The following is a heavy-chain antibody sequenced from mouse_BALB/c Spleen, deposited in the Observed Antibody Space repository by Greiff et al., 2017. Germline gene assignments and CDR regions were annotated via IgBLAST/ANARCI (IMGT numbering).Heavy chain of an antibody. J-gene: IGHJ2*01. CDR1: GFTFSSYA. Sequence: EVMLVESGGGLVKPGGSLKLSCAASGFTFSSYAMSWVRQTPEKRLEWVASISSGGSTYYPDSVKGRFTISRDNARNILYLQMSSLRSEDTAMYYCARDRYDDEGFEYWGQGTTLTVSS. V-gene: IGHV5-6-5*01. CDR3: ARDRYDDEGFEY. CDR2: ISSGGST. D-gene: IGHD2-14*01.